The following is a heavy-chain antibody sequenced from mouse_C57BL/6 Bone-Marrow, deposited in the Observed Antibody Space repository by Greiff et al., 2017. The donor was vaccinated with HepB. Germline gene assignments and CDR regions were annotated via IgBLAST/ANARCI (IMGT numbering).Heavy chain of an antibody. CDR1: GYSITSGYY. J-gene: IGHJ2*01. D-gene: IGHD2-4*01. V-gene: IGHV3-6*01. CDR2: ISYDGSN. CDR3: AREGLGYYFDY. Sequence: ESGPGLVKPSQSLSLTCSVTGYSITSGYYWNWIRQFPGNKLEWMGYISYDGSNNYNPSLKNRISITRDTSKNQFFLKLNSVTTEDTATYYCAREGLGYYFDYWGQGTTLTVSS.